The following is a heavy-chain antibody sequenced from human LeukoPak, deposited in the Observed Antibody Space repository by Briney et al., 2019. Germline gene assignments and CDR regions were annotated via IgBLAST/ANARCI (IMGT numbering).Heavy chain of an antibody. Sequence: TSETLSLTCTVSGGSISSYYWSWIRQPAGKGLEWIGRIYTSGSTNYNPSLKSRVTMSVDTSKNQFSLKLSPVTAADTAVYYCARRGKIAAAGILDAFDIWGQGTMVTVSS. CDR2: IYTSGST. J-gene: IGHJ3*02. V-gene: IGHV4-4*07. CDR3: ARRGKIAAAGILDAFDI. D-gene: IGHD6-13*01. CDR1: GGSISSYY.